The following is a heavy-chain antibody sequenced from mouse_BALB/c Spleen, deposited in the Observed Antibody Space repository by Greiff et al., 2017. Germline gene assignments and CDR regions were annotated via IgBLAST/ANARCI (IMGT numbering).Heavy chain of an antibody. Sequence: EVKVEESGGGLVQPGGSRKLSCAASGFTFSSFGMHWVRQAPEKGLEWVAYISSGSSTIYYADTVKGRFTISRDNPKNTLFLQMTSLRSEDTAMYYCARWGYGNYVGFDYWGQGTTLTVSS. V-gene: IGHV5-17*02. CDR2: ISSGSSTI. D-gene: IGHD2-10*02. CDR3: ARWGYGNYVGFDY. J-gene: IGHJ2*01. CDR1: GFTFSSFG.